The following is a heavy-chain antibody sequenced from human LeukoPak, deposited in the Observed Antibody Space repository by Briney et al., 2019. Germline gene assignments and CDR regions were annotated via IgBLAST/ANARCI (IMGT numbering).Heavy chain of an antibody. D-gene: IGHD6-13*01. CDR1: GASISSYY. J-gene: IGHJ4*02. CDR2: FYHSGGT. Sequence: PSETLSLTCNVSGASISSYYWSWIRQPPGEGLEWIGYFYHSGGTNYNPSLKSRATLSIDTSKNEVSLKLRSVTAADTAVYYCARGASSSWYSLWKFWGQGTLVTVSS. V-gene: IGHV4-59*01. CDR3: ARGASSSWYSLWKF.